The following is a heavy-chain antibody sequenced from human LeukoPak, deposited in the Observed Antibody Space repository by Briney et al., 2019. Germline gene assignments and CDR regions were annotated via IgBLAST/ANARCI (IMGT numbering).Heavy chain of an antibody. CDR3: ARDPEWLLWKGLDY. J-gene: IGHJ4*02. CDR2: ISSSSSYI. D-gene: IGHD3-3*01. V-gene: IGHV3-21*01. CDR1: GFTFSSYS. Sequence: PGGSLRLSCAASGFTFSSYSMNWVRQAPGKGLEWVSSISSSSSYIYYADSVKGRFTISRDNAKNSLYLQMNNLRAEDTAVYYCARDPEWLLWKGLDYWGQGTLVTVSS.